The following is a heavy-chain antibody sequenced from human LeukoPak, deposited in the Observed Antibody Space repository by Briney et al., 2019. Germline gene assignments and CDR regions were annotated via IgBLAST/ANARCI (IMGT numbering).Heavy chain of an antibody. J-gene: IGHJ4*02. CDR1: GGSISSSSYY. V-gene: IGHV4-39*01. CDR3: ARLYSGSYGFDY. CDR2: IYYSGST. Sequence: SETLSLTCTVSGGSISSSSYYWGWIRQPPGKGLEWIGSIYYSGSTYYNPSLKSRVTISVDASKNQFSLKLSSVTAADTAVCYCARLYSGSYGFDYWGQGTLVTVSS. D-gene: IGHD1-26*01.